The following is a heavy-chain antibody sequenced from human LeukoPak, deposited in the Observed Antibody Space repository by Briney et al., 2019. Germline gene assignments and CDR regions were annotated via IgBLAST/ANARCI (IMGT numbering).Heavy chain of an antibody. CDR2: TYYSGST. V-gene: IGHV4-59*11. Sequence: SETLSLTCTISGGSISSHYWSWIRQPPGKGLEWIGYTYYSGSTNYNPSLKSRVTISVDTSKNQFSLKLSSVTAADTAVYYCARAHYDFWSGYYRYYYYMDVWGKGTTVTVSS. CDR3: ARAHYDFWSGYYRYYYYMDV. CDR1: GGSISSHY. J-gene: IGHJ6*03. D-gene: IGHD3-3*01.